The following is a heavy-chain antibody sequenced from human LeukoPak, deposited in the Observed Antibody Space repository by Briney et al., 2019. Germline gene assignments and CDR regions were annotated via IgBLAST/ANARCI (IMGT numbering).Heavy chain of an antibody. Sequence: GSLRLSCVASGLTFSGQWLNWVRQAPGQGLEWVANIKHDGREKYYVDSVKGRFTISRDDGQNSLSLHMNSVRAEDTAVYYCGYTNNFYHWGQGALVVVS. J-gene: IGHJ4*02. D-gene: IGHD3-16*02. CDR2: IKHDGREK. CDR1: GLTFSGQW. V-gene: IGHV3-7*01. CDR3: GYTNNFYH.